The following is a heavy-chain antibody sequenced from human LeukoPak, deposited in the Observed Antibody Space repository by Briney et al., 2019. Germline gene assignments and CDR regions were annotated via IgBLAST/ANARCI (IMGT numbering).Heavy chain of an antibody. Sequence: SETLSLTCSVSGGFITTSIHYWAWLRQPPGKGLEWIGSIYYNGITYYNASLESRVTMSVDTSRNQFSLSLRSVSAADTSLYYCARQPTVKRGAVASNFDYWGQGILVTVSS. CDR2: IYYNGIT. V-gene: IGHV4-39*01. CDR3: ARQPTVKRGAVASNFDY. D-gene: IGHD6-19*01. CDR1: GGFITTSIHY. J-gene: IGHJ4*02.